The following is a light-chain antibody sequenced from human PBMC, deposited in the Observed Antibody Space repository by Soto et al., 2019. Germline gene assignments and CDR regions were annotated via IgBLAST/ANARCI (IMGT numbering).Light chain of an antibody. Sequence: EIVLTQSPATLSVCPGERATLSCRASQSVNMHLAWYQHRPGHATRLLMYGASIRAAGVPDRFSGSGSGTDFTLTINRLEPEDFATYYCQRYGTSLKWTFGQGTKVDIK. V-gene: IGKV3-20*01. J-gene: IGKJ1*01. CDR2: GAS. CDR1: QSVNMH. CDR3: QRYGTSLKWT.